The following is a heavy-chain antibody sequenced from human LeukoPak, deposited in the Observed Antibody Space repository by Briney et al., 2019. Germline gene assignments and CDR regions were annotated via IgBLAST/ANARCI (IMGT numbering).Heavy chain of an antibody. J-gene: IGHJ4*02. CDR2: ISYDGSNK. CDR1: GFTFSSYG. V-gene: IGHV3-30*18. CDR3: AKDAWAMVRGVID. Sequence: GGSLRLSCAASGFTFSSYGMHWVRQAPGKGLEWVAVISYDGSNKYYADSVKGRFTISRDNSKNTLHLQMNSLRAEDTAVYYCAKDAWAMVRGVIDWGQGTLVTVSS. D-gene: IGHD3-10*01.